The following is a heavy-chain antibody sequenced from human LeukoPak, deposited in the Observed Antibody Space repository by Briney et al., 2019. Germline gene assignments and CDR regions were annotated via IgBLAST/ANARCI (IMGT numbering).Heavy chain of an antibody. Sequence: SQTLSLTCTVSGVSITGGGYYWTWIRQHPDKGLEWIGYFSYGGNTYYNPSLKSRVTISVDTATNQFSLKVRSVTAADTAVYYCARGDYDSSDYLYYFDPWGQGTPVTVSS. CDR1: GVSITGGGYY. J-gene: IGHJ4*02. CDR2: FSYGGNT. D-gene: IGHD3-22*01. V-gene: IGHV4-31*03. CDR3: ARGDYDSSDYLYYFDP.